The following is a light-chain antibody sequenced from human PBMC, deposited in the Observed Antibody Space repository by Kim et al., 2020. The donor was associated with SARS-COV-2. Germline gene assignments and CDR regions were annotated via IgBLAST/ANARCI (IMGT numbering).Light chain of an antibody. J-gene: IGLJ3*02. CDR3: NSRESGVNHVV. CDR1: SLRSYY. Sequence: ALGQTVRITCQGDSLRSYYASWYQQKPGQAPVLVIYDKNNRPSGIPDRFSGSSSGNTASLTITGAQAEDEADYYCNSRESGVNHVVFGGGTKLTVL. CDR2: DKN. V-gene: IGLV3-19*01.